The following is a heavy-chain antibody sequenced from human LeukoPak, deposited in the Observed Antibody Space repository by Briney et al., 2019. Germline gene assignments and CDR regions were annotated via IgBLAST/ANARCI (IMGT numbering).Heavy chain of an antibody. J-gene: IGHJ4*02. CDR2: ISWNSGVK. D-gene: IGHD4-23*01. Sequence: GGSLRLSCAASGFTFDDYAMHWVRQVPGKGLEWVSGISWNSGVKGYADFVKGRFTISRDNAKSSLYLQMNSLRAEDTALYFCAKHRGPVYGGNDPLDYWGQGTLVTVSS. V-gene: IGHV3-9*01. CDR3: AKHRGPVYGGNDPLDY. CDR1: GFTFDDYA.